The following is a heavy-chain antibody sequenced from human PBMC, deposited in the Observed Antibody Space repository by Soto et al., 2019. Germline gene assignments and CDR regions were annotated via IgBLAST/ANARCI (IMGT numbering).Heavy chain of an antibody. Sequence: HPGGSLRLSCAASGFTFSSYGMHWVRQAPGKGLEWVAVIWYDGSNKYYADSVKGRFTISRDNSKNTLYLQMNSLRAEDTAVYYCARVRYYYYYGMDVWGQVTMSTGSS. CDR2: IWYDGSNK. J-gene: IGHJ6*02. CDR1: GFTFSSYG. V-gene: IGHV3-33*01. CDR3: ARVRYYYYYGMDV.